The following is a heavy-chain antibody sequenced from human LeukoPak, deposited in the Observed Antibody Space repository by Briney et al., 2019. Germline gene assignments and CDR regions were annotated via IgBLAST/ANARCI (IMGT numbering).Heavy chain of an antibody. CDR1: GYSISSGYY. V-gene: IGHV4-38-2*02. J-gene: IGHJ6*04. CDR3: ASVPDV. Sequence: SETLSLTCTVSGYSISSGYYWGWIRQPPGKGLEWIGSIYHSGSTYYNPSLRSRATISVDTSKNQFSLKLSSVTAADTAVYYCASVPDVWGKGTTVTVSS. CDR2: IYHSGST. D-gene: IGHD2-2*01.